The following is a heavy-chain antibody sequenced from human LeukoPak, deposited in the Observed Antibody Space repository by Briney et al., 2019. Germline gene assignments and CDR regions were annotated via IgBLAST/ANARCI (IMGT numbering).Heavy chain of an antibody. D-gene: IGHD2-21*01. J-gene: IGHJ6*03. CDR3: AKGTYSGYYYTDV. CDR1: GFTFDDYA. Sequence: GGSLRLSCAASGFTFDDYAMHWVRQAPGKGLEWVSGISWNSGSIGYADSVKGRFTISRDNAKNSLYLQMNSLRAEDTALYYCAKGTYSGYYYTDVWGKGTTVTVSS. V-gene: IGHV3-9*01. CDR2: ISWNSGSI.